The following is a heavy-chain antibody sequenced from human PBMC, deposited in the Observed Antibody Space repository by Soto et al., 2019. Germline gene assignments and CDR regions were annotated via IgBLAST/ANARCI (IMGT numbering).Heavy chain of an antibody. CDR3: ARVRCSGGNCYSQDFDI. Sequence: SETLSLTCTFSGGSVSSFIYYWSCIRQPPWKGLEWIGYIYYTGSTNYNPSLKSRVTISVDRSKNQFSLKLTSVTAADTAVYYCARVRCSGGNCYSQDFDIWGQGTMVNVSS. CDR2: IYYTGST. J-gene: IGHJ3*02. V-gene: IGHV4-61*01. D-gene: IGHD2-15*01. CDR1: GGSVSSFIYY.